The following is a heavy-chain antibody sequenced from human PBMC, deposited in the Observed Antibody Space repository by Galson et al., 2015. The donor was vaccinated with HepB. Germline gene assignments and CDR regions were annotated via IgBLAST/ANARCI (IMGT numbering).Heavy chain of an antibody. Sequence: SLRLSCAASGFTFSSYSMNWVRQAPGKGLEWVSYISSSSSTIYYADSVKGRFTISRDNAKNSLYLQMNSLRAEDTAVYYCARVFDWNDDYWGQGTLVTVSS. D-gene: IGHD1-1*01. CDR3: ARVFDWNDDY. CDR2: ISSSSSTI. J-gene: IGHJ4*02. CDR1: GFTFSSYS. V-gene: IGHV3-48*04.